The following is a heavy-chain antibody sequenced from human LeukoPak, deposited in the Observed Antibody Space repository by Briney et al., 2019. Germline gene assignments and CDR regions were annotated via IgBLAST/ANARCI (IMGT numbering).Heavy chain of an antibody. V-gene: IGHV3-13*01. Sequence: GRSLRLSCAASGFTFSSYDMHWVRQATGKVLEWVSAIGTAGDTYYPGSVKGRFTISRENAKNSLYLQMNSLRAGDTAVYYCARGTAQSWYFDLWGRGTLVTVSS. CDR1: GFTFSSYD. D-gene: IGHD2-21*02. CDR2: IGTAGDT. CDR3: ARGTAQSWYFDL. J-gene: IGHJ2*01.